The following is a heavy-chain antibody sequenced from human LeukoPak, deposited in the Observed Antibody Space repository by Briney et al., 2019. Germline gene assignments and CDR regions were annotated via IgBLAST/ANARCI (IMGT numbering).Heavy chain of an antibody. CDR3: VKDDSYFYDSSSYVA. CDR2: ISSNGGST. V-gene: IGHV3-64D*06. D-gene: IGHD3-22*01. Sequence: PGGSLRLSCSASGFTFSIYAMHWVRQAPGKGLEYVSAISSNGGSTYYADSVKGRFTISRDNSKNTLSLQMSSLRAEDTAVHWCVKDDSYFYDSSSYVAWGQGTLVTVSS. CDR1: GFTFSIYA. J-gene: IGHJ5*02.